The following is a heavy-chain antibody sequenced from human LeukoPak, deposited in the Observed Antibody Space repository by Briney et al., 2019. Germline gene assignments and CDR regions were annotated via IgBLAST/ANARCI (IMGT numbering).Heavy chain of an antibody. D-gene: IGHD3-16*01. J-gene: IGHJ4*02. Sequence: ASVKVSCKASGGTFSSYAIGWVRQAPGQGLEWMGGIIPIFGTANYAQKFQGRVTITADESTSTAYMELSSLRSEDTAVYYCARVEFGGPGGYWGQGTLVTVSS. CDR3: ARVEFGGPGGY. CDR1: GGTFSSYA. V-gene: IGHV1-69*13. CDR2: IIPIFGTA.